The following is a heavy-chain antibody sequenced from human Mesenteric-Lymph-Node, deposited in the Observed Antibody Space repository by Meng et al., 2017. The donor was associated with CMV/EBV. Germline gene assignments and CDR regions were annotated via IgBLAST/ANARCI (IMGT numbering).Heavy chain of an antibody. V-gene: IGHV3-48*03. Sequence: LKISCAASGFSFSRYEMMWVRQAPGKGLEWVSYISSSGSDIYYADSLKGRFTVSRDNAKNTLYLQMNSLRAEDTALYYCARLLRFLEWSPIDYWGQGTLVTVSS. CDR1: GFSFSRYE. J-gene: IGHJ4*02. D-gene: IGHD3-3*01. CDR2: ISSSGSDI. CDR3: ARLLRFLEWSPIDY.